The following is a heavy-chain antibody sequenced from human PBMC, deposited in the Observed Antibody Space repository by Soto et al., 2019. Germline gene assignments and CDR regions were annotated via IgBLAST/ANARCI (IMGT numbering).Heavy chain of an antibody. CDR2: VIPMLGKA. J-gene: IGHJ4*02. V-gene: IGHV1-69*02. Sequence: QVQLVQSGAEVKKPGSSVKVSCKASGCTLSAHTINWVRQAPGQGLEWMGRVIPMLGKANYAQKLQGRVTITADKSTSTAYMELRSLRSDDTAVYYCARMREYTYGLIDYWGQGTLVTVSS. CDR3: ARMREYTYGLIDY. D-gene: IGHD5-18*01. CDR1: GCTLSAHT.